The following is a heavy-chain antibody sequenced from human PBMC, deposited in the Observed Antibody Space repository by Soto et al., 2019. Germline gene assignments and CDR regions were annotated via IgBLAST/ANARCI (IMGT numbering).Heavy chain of an antibody. Sequence: ASVKVSCKASGYTFTSYGISWVRQAPGQGLEWMGWISAYNGNTNYAQKLQGRVTMTTDTSTSTAYMELRSLRSDDTAVYYCARGPRGGFWSGYAFYYYYGMDVWGQGTTVTVSS. CDR2: ISAYNGNT. CDR1: GYTFTSYG. D-gene: IGHD3-3*01. CDR3: ARGPRGGFWSGYAFYYYYGMDV. J-gene: IGHJ6*02. V-gene: IGHV1-18*04.